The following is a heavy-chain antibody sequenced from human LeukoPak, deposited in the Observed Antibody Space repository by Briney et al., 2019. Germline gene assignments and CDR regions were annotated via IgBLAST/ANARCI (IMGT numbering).Heavy chain of an antibody. J-gene: IGHJ4*02. CDR1: GYSITSGFY. CDR2: IYHSGST. D-gene: IGHD6-6*01. CDR3: ACTFSSSSFVDY. V-gene: IGHV4-38-2*02. Sequence: SETLSLTCTVSGYSITSGFYWGWIRQPPGKGLEWIGSIYHSGSTYYTPSLKSRVTISVDTSKNQFSLKLSSVTAADTAVYYCACTFSSSSFVDYWGQGTLVTVSS.